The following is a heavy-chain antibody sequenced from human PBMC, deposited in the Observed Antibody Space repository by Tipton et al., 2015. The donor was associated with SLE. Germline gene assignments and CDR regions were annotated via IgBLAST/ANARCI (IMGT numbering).Heavy chain of an antibody. D-gene: IGHD2-21*01. CDR1: GGSISSSNYY. CDR2: IYYTGST. J-gene: IGHJ4*02. V-gene: IGHV4-39*01. CDR3: VRQRLWSDY. Sequence: TLSLTCTVSGGSISSSNYYWGWIRQPPGKGLEWIASIYYTGSTYQNPSLKSRVTISIDTSKSHFSLKLTSVTATDTAVYYCVRQRLWSDYWGQGNLVTVSS.